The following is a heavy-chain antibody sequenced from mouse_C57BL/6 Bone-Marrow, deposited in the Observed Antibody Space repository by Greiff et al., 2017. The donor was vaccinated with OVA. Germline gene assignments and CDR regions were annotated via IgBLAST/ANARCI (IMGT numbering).Heavy chain of an antibody. CDR3: ARELVLDY. Sequence: QVQLQQPGAELVMPGASVKLSCKASGYTFTSYWMHWVKQRPGQGLEWIGEIDPSDSYTNYHQKFKGKSTLTVDKYYSTAYMQLSSLTSEDAAVYYCARELVLDYWGQGTTLTVSS. D-gene: IGHD1-1*01. CDR2: IDPSDSYT. V-gene: IGHV1-69*01. J-gene: IGHJ2*01. CDR1: GYTFTSYW.